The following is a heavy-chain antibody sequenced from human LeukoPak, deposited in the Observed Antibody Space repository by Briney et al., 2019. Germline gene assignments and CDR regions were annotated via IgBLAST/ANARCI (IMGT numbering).Heavy chain of an antibody. CDR3: ARAAGGVSGYDLYYFDY. V-gene: IGHV3-21*01. CDR2: ISSSSSYM. D-gene: IGHD5-12*01. J-gene: IGHJ4*02. Sequence: GGSLRLSCAASGFTFSTYSMNWVRQAPGKGLEWVSCISSSSSYMYYADSVRGRFTISRDNAKRSLYLQMNSLRAEDTAVYYCARAAGGVSGYDLYYFDYWGQGALVTVSS. CDR1: GFTFSTYS.